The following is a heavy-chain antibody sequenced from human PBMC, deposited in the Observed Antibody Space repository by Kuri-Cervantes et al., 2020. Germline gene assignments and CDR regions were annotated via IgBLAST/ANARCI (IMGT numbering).Heavy chain of an antibody. D-gene: IGHD1-26*01. V-gene: IGHV4-59*01. CDR1: GGSISSYY. J-gene: IGHJ5*02. CDR2: IYYSGST. CDR3: AADSGSYRGWFDL. Sequence: GSLRLSCTVSGGSISSYYWSWIRQPPGKGLEWIGYIYYSGSTNYNPSLKSRVTISVDTSKNQFSLKLSSVTAADTAVYYCAADSGSYRGWFDLWGQGTLVTVSS.